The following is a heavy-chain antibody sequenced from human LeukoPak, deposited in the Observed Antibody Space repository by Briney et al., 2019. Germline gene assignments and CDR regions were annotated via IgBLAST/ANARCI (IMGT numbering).Heavy chain of an antibody. J-gene: IGHJ5*02. Sequence: GGSLRLSCAASGFSFSSYSMNWVRQAPGKGLEWVSSISSSSSYIYYADSVKGRFTISRDNAKNSLYLQMNSLRAEDTAVYYCARMWARGWWFDPWGQGTLVTVSS. V-gene: IGHV3-21*01. CDR1: GFSFSSYS. CDR3: ARMWARGWWFDP. CDR2: ISSSSSYI. D-gene: IGHD1-26*01.